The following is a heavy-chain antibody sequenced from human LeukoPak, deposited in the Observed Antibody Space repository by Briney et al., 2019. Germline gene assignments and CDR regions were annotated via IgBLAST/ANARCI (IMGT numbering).Heavy chain of an antibody. CDR1: GGSISSGDYY. D-gene: IGHD2-2*03. Sequence: SETLSLTCTVSGGSISSGDYYWSWIRQPPGRGLEWIGSINYGGITYCNPPLKSRVTLSVDTSKNQFSLRLNSVTAADTAVYYCARVDIAVVPSSTFDYWGQGTLVTVSS. J-gene: IGHJ4*02. CDR2: INYGGIT. V-gene: IGHV4-39*07. CDR3: ARVDIAVVPSSTFDY.